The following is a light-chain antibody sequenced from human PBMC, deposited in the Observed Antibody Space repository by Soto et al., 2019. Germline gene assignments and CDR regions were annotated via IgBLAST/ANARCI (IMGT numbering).Light chain of an antibody. Sequence: IGVTQSPGTLSLSPGERATLSCRASQSVSSSYLAWYQQKPGQAPRLLIYGASSRATGIPDRFSGSGSGTDFTLTSSRLEPDDFAVYYCHQYSSSWTFGQGTKVDIK. V-gene: IGKV3-20*01. CDR1: QSVSSSY. CDR3: HQYSSSWT. CDR2: GAS. J-gene: IGKJ1*01.